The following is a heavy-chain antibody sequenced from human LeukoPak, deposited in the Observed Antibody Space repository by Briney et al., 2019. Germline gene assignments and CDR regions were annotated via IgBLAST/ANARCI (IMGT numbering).Heavy chain of an antibody. CDR2: ISSSSSYI. J-gene: IGHJ4*02. Sequence: GGSLRLSCAASGFTFSSYSMNWVRQAPGKGLEWVSSISSSSSYIYYADSVKGRFTISRDNSKNTLYLQMNSLRAEDSAVYYCAKGVYSSGYYYYFDYWGQGTLVTVSS. CDR1: GFTFSSYS. D-gene: IGHD3-22*01. CDR3: AKGVYSSGYYYYFDY. V-gene: IGHV3-21*04.